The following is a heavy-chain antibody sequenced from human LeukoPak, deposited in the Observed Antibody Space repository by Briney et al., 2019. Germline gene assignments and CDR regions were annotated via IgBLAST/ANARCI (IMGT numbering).Heavy chain of an antibody. V-gene: IGHV3-23*01. J-gene: IGHJ4*02. Sequence: QPGGSLRLSCAASGFTFSSYAMSWVRQAPGKGLEWVSAISGSGGSTYYADSVKGRFTISRDNSKNTLYLQMNSLKTEDTAVYYCTTLDEAGDPSLGYWGQGTLVTVSS. CDR2: ISGSGGST. CDR1: GFTFSSYA. CDR3: TTLDEAGDPSLGY. D-gene: IGHD4-17*01.